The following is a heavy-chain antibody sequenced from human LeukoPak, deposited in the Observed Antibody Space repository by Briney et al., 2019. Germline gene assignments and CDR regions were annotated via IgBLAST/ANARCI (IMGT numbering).Heavy chain of an antibody. Sequence: GGSLRLSCAAAGFSFNTAWMNWVRQTPGKGLEGPGRIKSKTDDGTAEYAAHVKGRFIISRDDSKNMLSLEMRSLRTEDTGVYYCTTRGIAVSGLGYWGRGTLVVVSS. V-gene: IGHV3-15*01. D-gene: IGHD6-19*01. CDR3: TTRGIAVSGLGY. CDR2: IKSKTDDGTA. J-gene: IGHJ4*02. CDR1: GFSFNTAW.